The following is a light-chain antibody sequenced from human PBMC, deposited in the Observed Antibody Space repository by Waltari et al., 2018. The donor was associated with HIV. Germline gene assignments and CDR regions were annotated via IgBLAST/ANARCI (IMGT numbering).Light chain of an antibody. CDR2: GAS. CDR1: RDISTD. CDR3: QNYDSAPVA. J-gene: IGKJ5*01. Sequence: DTQMSQAPSSLSASVGDRVTITCRASRDISTDLAWYQQKSGEVPKLLIYGASTLRSGVSSRFRGSGSATEFTLTINGLQPEDAASYYCQNYDSAPVAFGQGTRLEI. V-gene: IGKV1-27*01.